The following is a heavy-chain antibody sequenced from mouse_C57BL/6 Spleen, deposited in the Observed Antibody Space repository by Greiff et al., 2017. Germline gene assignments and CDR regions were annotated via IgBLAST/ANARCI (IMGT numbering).Heavy chain of an antibody. CDR3: ARLGAYSNYGERYFDY. D-gene: IGHD2-5*01. J-gene: IGHJ2*01. CDR2: IYPGDGDT. Sequence: QVQLQQSGPELVKPGASVKISCKASGYAFSSSWMNWVKQRPGKGLEWIGRIYPGDGDTNYNGKFKGKATLTADKSSSTAYMQLSSLTSEDSAVYFCARLGAYSNYGERYFDYWGQGTTLTVSS. V-gene: IGHV1-82*01. CDR1: GYAFSSSW.